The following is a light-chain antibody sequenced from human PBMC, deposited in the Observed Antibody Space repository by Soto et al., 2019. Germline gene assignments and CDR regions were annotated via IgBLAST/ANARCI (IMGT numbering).Light chain of an antibody. CDR1: HSISSN. CDR3: QHYCTSPLT. V-gene: IGKV3-20*01. CDR2: RAS. Sequence: TKSPATVSVYPGERATLSCRASHSISSNLAWYQQIPGQAPRLLFLRASSRVTGIPVRFSCSGSGTDFTLTISGLEPEDFAVYFCQHYCTSPLTFGGGTKVAI. J-gene: IGKJ4*01.